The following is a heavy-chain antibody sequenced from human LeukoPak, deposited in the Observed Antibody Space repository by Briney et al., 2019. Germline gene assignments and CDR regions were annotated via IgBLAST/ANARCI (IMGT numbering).Heavy chain of an antibody. CDR1: GGSFISGSYY. Sequence: PSETLSLTCTVSGGSFISGSYYWNWIRQPAGKGLEWIGRIYTSGSTNYNPSLYYNPSLKSRVTISVDTSKNQFSLRLSSVTAADTAVYYCARGKRITMVRETWGFYYSMDAWGKGTTVTISS. D-gene: IGHD3-10*01. J-gene: IGHJ6*03. CDR3: ARGKRITMVRETWGFYYSMDA. CDR2: IYTSGST. V-gene: IGHV4-61*02.